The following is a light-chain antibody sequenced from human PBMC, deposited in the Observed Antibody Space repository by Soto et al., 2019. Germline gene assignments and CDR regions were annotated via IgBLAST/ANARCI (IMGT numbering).Light chain of an antibody. J-gene: IGKJ2*01. CDR3: QQWGSSLFYT. Sequence: IVLTQSPGTLSLSPGERATLSCRASQSVSSSYLAWYQQKPGQAPRLLIYGASSRATGIPDRFSGSGSGTVFTLTISRLEPEDFAVYYCQQWGSSLFYTFGQGTKLEIK. CDR2: GAS. V-gene: IGKV3-20*01. CDR1: QSVSSSY.